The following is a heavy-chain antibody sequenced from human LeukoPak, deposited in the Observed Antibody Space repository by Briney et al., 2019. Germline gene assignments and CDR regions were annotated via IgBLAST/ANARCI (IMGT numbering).Heavy chain of an antibody. CDR2: IYPRDSDT. CDR3: ASAAASWVGGNYAFYFDY. D-gene: IGHD1-26*01. CDR1: GYSFTTYW. Sequence: GESLKISCEASGYSFTTYWIGWVRQMPGKGLEWVGIIYPRDSDTRYSPSFQGQVTISADKSISTAYLQWSSLKASDTAMYYCASAAASWVGGNYAFYFDYWGQGTLVTVSS. V-gene: IGHV5-51*01. J-gene: IGHJ4*02.